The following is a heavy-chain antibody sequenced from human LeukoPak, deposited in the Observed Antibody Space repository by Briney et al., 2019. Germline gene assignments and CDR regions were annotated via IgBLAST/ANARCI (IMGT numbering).Heavy chain of an antibody. CDR3: ARLGYYKFVDY. D-gene: IGHD2/OR15-2a*01. V-gene: IGHV4-31*03. CDR1: GGSISSGGYY. CDR2: IYYSGST. Sequence: PSGTLSLTCTVSGGSISSGGYYWSWIRQHPGKGLEWIGYIYYSGSTYYNPSLKSRVTISVDTSKNQFSLKLSSVTAADTAVYYCARLGYYKFVDYWGQGTLVTVSS. J-gene: IGHJ4*02.